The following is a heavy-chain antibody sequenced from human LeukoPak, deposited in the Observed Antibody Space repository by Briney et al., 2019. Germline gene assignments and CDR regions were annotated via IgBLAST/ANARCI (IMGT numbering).Heavy chain of an antibody. V-gene: IGHV4-38-2*02. D-gene: IGHD3-22*01. J-gene: IGHJ4*02. CDR2: IYHSGST. CDR1: GYSISSGYY. CDR3: ARAYEGYYYDSSGYRYFDY. Sequence: SETLSLTCTVSGYSISSGYYWGWIRQPPGKGLEWIGSIYHSGSTYYNPSLKSRVTISVDTSKNQFSLKLSSVTAADTAVYYCARAYEGYYYDSSGYRYFDYWGQGTLVTVSS.